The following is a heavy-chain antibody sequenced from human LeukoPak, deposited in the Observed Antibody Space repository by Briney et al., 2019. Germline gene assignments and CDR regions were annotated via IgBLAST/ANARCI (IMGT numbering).Heavy chain of an antibody. Sequence: PGGSLRLSCAASGFTFNTYAMSWVRQAPGKGLEWVSAISGSGASTYYADSVKGRFTISIDNSKNTLYLQMNSLRAEDTAIYYCARAGDWELYYFDYWGQGTLVTVSS. V-gene: IGHV3-23*01. D-gene: IGHD1-26*01. CDR2: ISGSGAST. CDR3: ARAGDWELYYFDY. CDR1: GFTFNTYA. J-gene: IGHJ4*02.